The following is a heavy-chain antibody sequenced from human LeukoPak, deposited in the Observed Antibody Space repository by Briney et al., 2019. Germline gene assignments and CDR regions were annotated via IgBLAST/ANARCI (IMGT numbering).Heavy chain of an antibody. Sequence: SETLSLTCTVSGGSISSSSYYWGWLRQPPGKGLEWIGSIYYSGSTYYNPSLKSRVTISVDTSKNQFSLKLSSVTAADTAVYYCARRLRTIAAAGKGHFDYWGQGTLVTVSS. CDR1: GGSISSSSYY. CDR2: IYYSGST. CDR3: ARRLRTIAAAGKGHFDY. J-gene: IGHJ4*02. V-gene: IGHV4-39*01. D-gene: IGHD6-13*01.